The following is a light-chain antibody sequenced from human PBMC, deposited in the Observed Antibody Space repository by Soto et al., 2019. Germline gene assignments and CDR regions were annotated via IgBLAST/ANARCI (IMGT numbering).Light chain of an antibody. Sequence: DIQITQSPSTLSASVGDKVTITCLASQGIVRWLAWYQQKPGKAPKLLIYKASTLKSGVPSRFSGSGSGTEFTLTISSLQPDDFATYYCQHYNSYSEAFGQGTKVDI. CDR1: QGIVRW. J-gene: IGKJ1*01. CDR3: QHYNSYSEA. CDR2: KAS. V-gene: IGKV1-5*03.